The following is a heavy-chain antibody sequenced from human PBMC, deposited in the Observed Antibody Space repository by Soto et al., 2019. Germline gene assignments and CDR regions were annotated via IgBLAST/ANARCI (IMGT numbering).Heavy chain of an antibody. D-gene: IGHD2-15*01. J-gene: IGHJ4*02. Sequence: SETLSLTCTVSGGSISSYYWSWIRQPPGKGLEWIGYIYYSGSTNYNPSLKSRVTISVDTSKNQFSLKLSSVTAADTAVYYCARGRDIVVVVAATHLDYWGQGTLVTVSS. CDR2: IYYSGST. CDR3: ARGRDIVVVVAATHLDY. V-gene: IGHV4-59*12. CDR1: GGSISSYY.